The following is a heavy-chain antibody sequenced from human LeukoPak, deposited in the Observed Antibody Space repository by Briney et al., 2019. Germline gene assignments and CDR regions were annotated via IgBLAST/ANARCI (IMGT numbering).Heavy chain of an antibody. CDR2: IYHSGST. J-gene: IGHJ4*02. Sequence: SETLSLTCTVSGDSISSYYWSWIRQPPGKGLEWIGYIYHSGSTNYNPSLKSRVTISADTSKDQFSLKLASVTAADTAVYFCARTPGEWGQGTLVTVSS. CDR3: ARTPGE. CDR1: GDSISSYY. V-gene: IGHV4-59*01. D-gene: IGHD2-21*01.